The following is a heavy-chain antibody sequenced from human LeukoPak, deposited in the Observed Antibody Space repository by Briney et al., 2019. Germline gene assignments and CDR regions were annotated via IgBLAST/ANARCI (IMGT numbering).Heavy chain of an antibody. Sequence: SVKVSCKASGGTFSSYAISWVRQAPGQGLEWMGGIIPIFGTANYAQKLQGRVTITADESTSTAYMELSSLRSEDTAVYYCAREYYDFWSGYLYLGSFDPWGQGTLVTVSS. CDR2: IIPIFGTA. D-gene: IGHD3-3*01. CDR1: GGTFSSYA. V-gene: IGHV1-69*01. CDR3: AREYYDFWSGYLYLGSFDP. J-gene: IGHJ5*02.